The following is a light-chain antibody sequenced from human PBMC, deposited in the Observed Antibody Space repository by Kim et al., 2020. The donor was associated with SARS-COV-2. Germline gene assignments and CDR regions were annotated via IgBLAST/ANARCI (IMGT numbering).Light chain of an antibody. CDR3: SSYTSSSTWV. Sequence: GQSITISCTGTSSDVGNYDSVSWYQQHPGKAPKLLIYDVTKRPSGVSNRFSGSKSGNTASLTISGLQAEDEADYYCSSYTSSSTWVFGGGTQLTVL. J-gene: IGLJ3*02. CDR1: SSDVGNYDS. V-gene: IGLV2-14*03. CDR2: DVT.